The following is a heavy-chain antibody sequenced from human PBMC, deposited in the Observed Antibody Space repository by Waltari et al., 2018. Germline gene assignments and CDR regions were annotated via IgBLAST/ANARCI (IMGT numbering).Heavy chain of an antibody. CDR1: GGPISDGDYF. CDR3: ARERSGSNYFDP. Sequence: QVQLHESGPGLVKPSQTLSLTCAATGGPISDGDYFWSWIRQPPGKGLAWLGFIYYTGSTLYSPSLMRRISMSLDTSKNLFSLELTSVTAADTAVYYCARERSGSNYFDPWGQGTLVTVSS. V-gene: IGHV4-30-4*08. J-gene: IGHJ5*02. D-gene: IGHD3-3*01. CDR2: IYYTGST.